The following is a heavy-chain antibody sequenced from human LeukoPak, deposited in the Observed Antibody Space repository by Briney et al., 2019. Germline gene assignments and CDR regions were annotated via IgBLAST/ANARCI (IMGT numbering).Heavy chain of an antibody. D-gene: IGHD3-10*01. V-gene: IGHV3-30*04. Sequence: GGSLRLSCAASGSTFSSHPMHWVRQAPGKGLEWVAVISFDGSHKYYADSVTGRFTISRDNSKNTLYLQMDSLRTDDTAMYYCARDFGITWAQYYFDYWGQGTLVTVSS. CDR2: ISFDGSHK. CDR1: GSTFSSHP. J-gene: IGHJ4*02. CDR3: ARDFGITWAQYYFDY.